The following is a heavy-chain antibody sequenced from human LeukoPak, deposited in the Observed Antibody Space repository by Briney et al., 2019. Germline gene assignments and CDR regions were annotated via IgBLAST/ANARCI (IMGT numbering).Heavy chain of an antibody. V-gene: IGHV1-18*01. CDR2: ISAYNGNT. Sequence: ASVKVSCKASGYTFTSYGISWVRQAPGQGLEWTGWISAYNGNTNYAQKLQGRVTMTTDTSTSTAYMELRSLRSDDTAVYYCAREDSSGWYNWFDPWGQGTLVTVSS. D-gene: IGHD6-19*01. CDR1: GYTFTSYG. CDR3: AREDSSGWYNWFDP. J-gene: IGHJ5*02.